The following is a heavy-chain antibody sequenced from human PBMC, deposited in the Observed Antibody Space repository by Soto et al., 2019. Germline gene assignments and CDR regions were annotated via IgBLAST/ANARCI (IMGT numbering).Heavy chain of an antibody. V-gene: IGHV3-33*01. CDR1: GFTFSSYG. J-gene: IGHJ4*02. CDR2: IWYDGSNK. Sequence: QVQLVESGGGVVQPGRSLRLSCAASGFTFSSYGMHWVRQAPGKGLEWVAVIWYDGSNKYYADSVKGRFIISRDNSKNPLYLQMNSLRAEDTAVYYCARARGGNRYYFDYWGQGTLVTVSS. CDR3: ARARGGNRYYFDY. D-gene: IGHD3-16*01.